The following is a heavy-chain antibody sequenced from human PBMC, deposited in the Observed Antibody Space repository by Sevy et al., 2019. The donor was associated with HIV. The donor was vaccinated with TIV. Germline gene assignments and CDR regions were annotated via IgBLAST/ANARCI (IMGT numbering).Heavy chain of an antibody. Sequence: GGSLILSCATSEFTFSRYWMTWVRQAPGKGLEWVVYINQDGSQKSYVDSVKGRFTISRDNSKNSLFLQMNSLRAEDTAVYYCARAGPLGDLHHFDRWGQGTLVTVSS. V-gene: IGHV3-7*03. D-gene: IGHD2-21*01. CDR1: EFTFSRYW. CDR2: INQDGSQK. CDR3: ARAGPLGDLHHFDR. J-gene: IGHJ4*02.